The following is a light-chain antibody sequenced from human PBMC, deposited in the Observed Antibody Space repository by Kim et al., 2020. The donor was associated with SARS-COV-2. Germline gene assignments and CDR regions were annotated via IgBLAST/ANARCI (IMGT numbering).Light chain of an antibody. CDR1: QGISTY. V-gene: IGKV1-27*01. CDR3: QKNNRIPLT. J-gene: IGKJ4*01. CDR2: AAS. Sequence: IQLTQSPSSLSASVGDRVTITCRASQGISTYLAWYQQKPGKDPKLLIYAASTLQTGVPSRFSGSGSGTDFTLTISSLQPEDVATYYCQKNNRIPLTFGGGSQMDI.